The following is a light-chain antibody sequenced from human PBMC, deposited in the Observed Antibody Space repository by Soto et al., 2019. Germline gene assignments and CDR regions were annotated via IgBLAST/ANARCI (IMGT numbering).Light chain of an antibody. CDR1: SSDVGGYDY. Sequence: QSVLTQPASVSGSLGQSITISCTGTSSDVGGYDYVSWYQQHPGKVPKLMIYDVTNRPSGVSNRFSGSKSGNTASLTISGLQAEDEADYYCSSYSSSSTLVVFGGGTKLTLL. CDR3: SSYSSSSTLVV. V-gene: IGLV2-14*01. J-gene: IGLJ2*01. CDR2: DVT.